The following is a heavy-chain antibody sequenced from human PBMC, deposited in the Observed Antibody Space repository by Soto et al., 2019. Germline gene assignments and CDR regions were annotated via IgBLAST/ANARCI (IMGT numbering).Heavy chain of an antibody. Sequence: QVQLVQSGAEVKKPGASVKVSCKASGSTFTNYGFSWVRQAPGQGLEWVGWISANNGDTHYAQKLQGRVTLTTDTSTGTVYMELRSLRSDDTAVYYCARKPTAQPFDYWGQGALVSVS. V-gene: IGHV1-18*01. J-gene: IGHJ4*02. D-gene: IGHD2-21*02. CDR3: ARKPTAQPFDY. CDR2: ISANNGDT. CDR1: GSTFTNYG.